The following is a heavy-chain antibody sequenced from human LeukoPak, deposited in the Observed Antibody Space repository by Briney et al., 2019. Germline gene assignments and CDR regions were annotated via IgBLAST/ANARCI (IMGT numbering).Heavy chain of an antibody. V-gene: IGHV1-8*01. Sequence: ASVKVSCKASGYTFTCYDINWVRQATGQGLEWMGWMNPNSGNTGYAQKFQGRVTMTRNTSISTAYMELSSLRSEDTAVYYCARGHYDILTGYLYYFDYWGQGTLVTVSS. CDR2: MNPNSGNT. CDR3: ARGHYDILTGYLYYFDY. CDR1: GYTFTCYD. D-gene: IGHD3-9*01. J-gene: IGHJ4*02.